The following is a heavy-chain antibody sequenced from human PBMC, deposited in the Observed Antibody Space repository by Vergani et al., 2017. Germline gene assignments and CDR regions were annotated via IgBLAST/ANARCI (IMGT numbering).Heavy chain of an antibody. V-gene: IGHV4-61*02. CDR3: ACEGSSYYDFWSGYLSYYYYMDV. D-gene: IGHD3-3*01. CDR2: IYTSGST. Sequence: QVQLQESGPGLVKPSQTLSLTCTVSGGSISSGSYYWSWIRQPAGKGLEWIGRIYTSGSTNYNPSLKSRVTISVDTSKNQFSLTLSSVTAADTAVYYCACEGSSYYDFWSGYLSYYYYMDVWGKGTTVTVSS. J-gene: IGHJ6*03. CDR1: GGSISSGSYY.